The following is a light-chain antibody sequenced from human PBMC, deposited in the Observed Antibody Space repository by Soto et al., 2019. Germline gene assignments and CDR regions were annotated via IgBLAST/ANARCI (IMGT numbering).Light chain of an antibody. J-gene: IGKJ1*01. CDR2: DAS. Sequence: DIQMTQSPSSLSASVGDRVTITFRASQGISSYLAWYQQKPGKVPKLLMYDASTLQSGVPSRFSGSGSGTDFTLTISSLQPEDVATYYCQKYNSVPLTFGQGTKVEIK. V-gene: IGKV1-27*01. CDR1: QGISSY. CDR3: QKYNSVPLT.